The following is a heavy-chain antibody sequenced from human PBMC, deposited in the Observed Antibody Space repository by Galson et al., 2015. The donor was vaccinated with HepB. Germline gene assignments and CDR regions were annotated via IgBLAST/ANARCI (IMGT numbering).Heavy chain of an antibody. CDR3: ARDEVNLKEYQLLPFDY. Sequence: SVKVSCKASGYTFTSYGISWVRQAPGQGLEWMGWISAYNGNTNYAQKLQGRVTMTTDTSTSTAYMELRSLRSDDTAVYYCARDEVNLKEYQLLPFDYWGQGTLVTVSS. V-gene: IGHV1-18*04. CDR1: GYTFTSYG. J-gene: IGHJ4*02. CDR2: ISAYNGNT. D-gene: IGHD2-2*01.